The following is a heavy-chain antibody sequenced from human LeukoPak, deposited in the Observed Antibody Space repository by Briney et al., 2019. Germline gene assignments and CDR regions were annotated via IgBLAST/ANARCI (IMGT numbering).Heavy chain of an antibody. CDR2: IYYSGST. J-gene: IGHJ4*02. CDR3: ALLGNSDFDY. D-gene: IGHD4-23*01. V-gene: IGHV4-59*01. CDR1: GGSISSYY. Sequence: PSQTLSLTCTVSGGSISSYYWSWIRQPPGKGLEWIGYIYYSGSTNYNPSLKSRVTISVDTSKNQFSLRLSSVTAADTAVYYCALLGNSDFDYWGQGTLVTVSS.